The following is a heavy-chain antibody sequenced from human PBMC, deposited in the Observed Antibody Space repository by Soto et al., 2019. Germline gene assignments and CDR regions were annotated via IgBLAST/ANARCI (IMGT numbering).Heavy chain of an antibody. D-gene: IGHD6-19*01. CDR3: ARVGLGAYDY. J-gene: IGHJ4*02. CDR1: GGIFSNFA. Sequence: QVQLVQSGAEVKKPGSSVKVSCKASGGIFSNFAFNWMRQAPGQGLEWMGGIIPTLGTPHYAQKFLGRVTITADESTRTVYMEMSSLTVEDTAVYCCARVGLGAYDYRGQGTLVIVSS. V-gene: IGHV1-69*01. CDR2: IIPTLGTP.